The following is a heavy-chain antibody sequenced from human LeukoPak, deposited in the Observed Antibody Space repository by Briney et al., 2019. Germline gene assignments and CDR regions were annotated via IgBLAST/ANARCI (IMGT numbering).Heavy chain of an antibody. D-gene: IGHD6-19*01. CDR2: MNPNSGNT. CDR1: GYTFTSYD. Sequence: GAPVKVSCKASGYTFTSYDINWVRQATGQGLEWMGWMNPNSGNTGYAQKFQGRVTMTRNTSISTAYMELSSLRSEDTAVYYCGRGKSSGCDAFDIWGQGTMVTVSS. V-gene: IGHV1-8*01. J-gene: IGHJ3*02. CDR3: GRGKSSGCDAFDI.